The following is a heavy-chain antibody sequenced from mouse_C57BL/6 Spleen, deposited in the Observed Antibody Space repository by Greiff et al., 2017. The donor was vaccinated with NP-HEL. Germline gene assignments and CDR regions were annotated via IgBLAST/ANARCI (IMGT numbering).Heavy chain of an antibody. CDR2: IYPGDGDT. Sequence: QVQLQQSGPELVKPGASVKISCKASGYAFSSYWMNWVKQRPGKGLEWIGQIYPGDGDTNYNGKFKGKATLTADKSSSTAYMQLSSLTSEDSAVYFCARSIYYDYDGWYFDVWGTGTTVTVSS. CDR3: ARSIYYDYDGWYFDV. D-gene: IGHD2-4*01. V-gene: IGHV1-80*01. J-gene: IGHJ1*03. CDR1: GYAFSSYW.